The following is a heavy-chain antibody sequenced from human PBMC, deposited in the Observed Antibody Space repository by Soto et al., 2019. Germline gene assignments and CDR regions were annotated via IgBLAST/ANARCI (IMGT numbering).Heavy chain of an antibody. CDR1: GFTFSSYA. J-gene: IGHJ6*02. V-gene: IGHV3-23*01. D-gene: IGHD6-13*01. CDR2: ISGSGGST. Sequence: GGSLRLSCAASGFTFSSYAMSWVRQAPGKGLEWVSAISGSGGSTYYADSVKGRFTISRDNSKSTLYLQMNSLRAEDTAVYYCAKPSSWYFYYGMDVWGQGTTVTVSS. CDR3: AKPSSWYFYYGMDV.